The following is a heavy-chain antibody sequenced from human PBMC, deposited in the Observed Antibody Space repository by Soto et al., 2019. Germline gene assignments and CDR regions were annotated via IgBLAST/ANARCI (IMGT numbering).Heavy chain of an antibody. Sequence: ASGRVSSKASGYTFTSYGISWVRQAPGQGLEWMGWISAYNGNTNYAQKLQGRVSMTTDSSTSTAYMELRSLRSDDTAVYYCARDPDSPATKGAFDSWGQGTMVTVAS. D-gene: IGHD4-17*01. J-gene: IGHJ3*02. CDR3: ARDPDSPATKGAFDS. V-gene: IGHV1-18*01. CDR2: ISAYNGNT. CDR1: GYTFTSYG.